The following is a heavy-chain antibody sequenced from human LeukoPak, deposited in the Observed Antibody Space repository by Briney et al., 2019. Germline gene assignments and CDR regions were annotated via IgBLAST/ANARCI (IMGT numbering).Heavy chain of an antibody. CDR2: INPNSGGT. Sequence: ASVKVSCKASGYTFTGYYMHWVRQAPGQGLEWMGWINPNSGGTNYAQKFQGRVTMTRDTSISTAYMELSRLRSDDTAVYYCARDPDYSSTPGSLDYWGQGTLVTVSS. D-gene: IGHD4-11*01. CDR1: GYTFTGYY. J-gene: IGHJ4*02. CDR3: ARDPDYSSTPGSLDY. V-gene: IGHV1-2*02.